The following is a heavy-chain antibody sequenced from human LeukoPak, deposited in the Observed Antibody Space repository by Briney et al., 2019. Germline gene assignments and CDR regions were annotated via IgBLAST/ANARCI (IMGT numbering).Heavy chain of an antibody. V-gene: IGHV1-46*01. CDR3: ARELVVVVPAASSYYYYGMDA. CDR1: GYTFTSYY. Sequence: ASVKVSCKASGYTFTSYYMHWVRQAPGQGLEWMGIINPSGGSTSYAQKFQGRVTMTRDTSTSTVYMELSSLRSEDTAVYYCARELVVVVPAASSYYYYGMDAWGQGTTVTVSS. D-gene: IGHD2-2*01. J-gene: IGHJ6*02. CDR2: INPSGGST.